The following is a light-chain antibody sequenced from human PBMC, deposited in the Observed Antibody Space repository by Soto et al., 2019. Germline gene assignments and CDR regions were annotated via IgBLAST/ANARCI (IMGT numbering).Light chain of an antibody. CDR3: SSYVGSYTSYV. J-gene: IGLJ1*01. CDR1: SSDVGTYNF. Sequence: QSALTQPRSVSGSPGQSVTISCTGTSSDVGTYNFVSWYQQHPGKAPKFMIYDVTKRPSGVPDRFSGSKSGNTASLTISGPQAEDEADYYCSSYVGSYTSYVFGTGTKPTVL. CDR2: DVT. V-gene: IGLV2-11*01.